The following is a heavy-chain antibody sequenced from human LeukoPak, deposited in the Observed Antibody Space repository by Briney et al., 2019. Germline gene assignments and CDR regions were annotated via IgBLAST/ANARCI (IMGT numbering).Heavy chain of an antibody. CDR1: GFTFSSYW. CDR2: INSDGNST. D-gene: IGHD4-17*01. Sequence: GGSLRLSCAASGFTFSSYWMHWVRQAPGKGLVWVSQINSDGNSTTYADSVRGRFTISRDNAKNTLYLQMNSLRAEDTAVYYCARDRRVTTSYYYHYMDVWGKGTTVTVSS. V-gene: IGHV3-74*01. J-gene: IGHJ6*03. CDR3: ARDRRVTTSYYYHYMDV.